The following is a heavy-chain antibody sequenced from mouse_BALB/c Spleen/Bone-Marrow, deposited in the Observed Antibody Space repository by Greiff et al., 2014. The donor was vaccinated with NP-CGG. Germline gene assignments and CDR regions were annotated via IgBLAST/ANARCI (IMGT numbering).Heavy chain of an antibody. V-gene: IGHV1-5*01. J-gene: IGHJ2*01. CDR1: GYTFTSYW. CDR2: IYPGNSDT. CDR3: TRSGRYYFDY. Sequence: EVQLQQSGTVLARPGASVKMSCKASGYTFTSYWMHWVKQRPGQGLEWIGAIYPGNSDTSYNQKFKGKAKLTAVTSTSTAYMELSSLTSGTSAVYYCTRSGRYYFDYWGQGTTLTVSS. D-gene: IGHD3-1*01.